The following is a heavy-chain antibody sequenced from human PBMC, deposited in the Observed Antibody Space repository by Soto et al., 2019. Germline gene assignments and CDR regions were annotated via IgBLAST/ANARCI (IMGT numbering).Heavy chain of an antibody. CDR3: AKAVGANYYGMDV. CDR2: INPNSGGT. J-gene: IGHJ6*01. CDR1: GYTFTGYY. Sequence: VASVKVSCKASGYTFTGYYMHWVRQAPGQGLEWMGWINPNSGGTNYAQKFQGRVTMTRDTSISTAYMELSRLRSDDTAVYYCAKAVGANYYGMDVWGQGTTVTVSS. V-gene: IGHV1-2*02. D-gene: IGHD1-26*01.